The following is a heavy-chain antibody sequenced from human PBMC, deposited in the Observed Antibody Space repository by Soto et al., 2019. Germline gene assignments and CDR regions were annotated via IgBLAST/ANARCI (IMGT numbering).Heavy chain of an antibody. CDR3: ARGQPRRNYSGSGSYQTDFEY. V-gene: IGHV4-59*01. CDR2: IYYSGST. J-gene: IGHJ4*02. CDR1: CGSISSYY. Sequence: SETLSLTCTVSCGSISSYYWSWIRQPPGKVLEWIGYIYYSGSTNYNPSLKSRVTISVDTSKNQFSLKLSSVTAADTAVYYCARGQPRRNYSGSGSYQTDFEYWGQGTLVIVS. D-gene: IGHD3-10*01.